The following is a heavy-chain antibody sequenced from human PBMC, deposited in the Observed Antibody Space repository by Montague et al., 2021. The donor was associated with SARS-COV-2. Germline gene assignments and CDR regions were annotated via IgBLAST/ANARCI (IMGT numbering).Heavy chain of an antibody. CDR2: IYYSGST. J-gene: IGHJ6*03. CDR3: ARGPDHYDFWSGYYYYYMDV. CDR1: GGSFSGYY. Sequence: SETLSLTCAVYGGSFSGYYWSWIRQPPGKGLEWIGYIYYSGSTNYNPSLKSRVTISVDTSKNQFSLKLSSVTAADTAVYYCARGPDHYDFWSGYYYYYMDVCGKGTTVTVSS. V-gene: IGHV4-59*01. D-gene: IGHD3-3*01.